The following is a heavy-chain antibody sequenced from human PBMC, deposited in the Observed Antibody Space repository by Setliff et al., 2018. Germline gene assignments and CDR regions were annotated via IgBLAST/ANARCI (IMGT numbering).Heavy chain of an antibody. CDR2: ISSYNTDIT. Sequence: ASVKVSCKSSGYIFSDYGITWVRQAPGQGLQWMGWISSYNTDITNYAERFQGRITMTTDTSTSAAYMELRGLRSDDTAVYYCAISTLSICSGGSCPNAFDVWGQGTMVTVSS. CDR3: AISTLSICSGGSCPNAFDV. J-gene: IGHJ3*01. V-gene: IGHV1-18*01. CDR1: GYIFSDYG. D-gene: IGHD2-15*01.